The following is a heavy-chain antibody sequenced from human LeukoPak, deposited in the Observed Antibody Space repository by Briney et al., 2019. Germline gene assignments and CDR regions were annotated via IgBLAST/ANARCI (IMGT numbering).Heavy chain of an antibody. CDR2: ISYDGSNK. D-gene: IGHD1-1*01. Sequence: PGGSLGLSCAASGFTFSSYAMHWVRQAPGKGLEWVAVISYDGSNKYYADSVKGRFTISRDNSKNTLYLQMNSLRAEDTAVYYCARAKSRDFGWNRQSGFDYWGQGTLVTVSS. CDR1: GFTFSSYA. CDR3: ARAKSRDFGWNRQSGFDY. J-gene: IGHJ4*02. V-gene: IGHV3-30-3*01.